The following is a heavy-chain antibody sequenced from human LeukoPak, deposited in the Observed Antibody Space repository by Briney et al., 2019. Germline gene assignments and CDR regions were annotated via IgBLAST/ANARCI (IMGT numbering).Heavy chain of an antibody. J-gene: IGHJ6*03. CDR3: ARKGPANYYYYYMDV. CDR2: MNPNTGNT. Sequence: GSVTVSCKASGYTFTRYDINGVGQADGQGGEGMGWMNPNTGNTGYAQKFQGRVTMTRNTSISTAYMELSSLRSADTAVYFCARKGPANYYYYYMDVWGKGTTVTVSS. V-gene: IGHV1-8*01. CDR1: GYTFTRYD. D-gene: IGHD2-2*01.